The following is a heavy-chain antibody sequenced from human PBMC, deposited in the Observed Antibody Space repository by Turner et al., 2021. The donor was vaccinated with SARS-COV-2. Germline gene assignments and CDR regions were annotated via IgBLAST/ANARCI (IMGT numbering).Heavy chain of an antibody. D-gene: IGHD3-10*01. V-gene: IGHV4-39*01. CDR1: AASISSSNHY. CDR3: ARLMSPGSYYYYYYGMDV. Sequence: QRHLQDSCPGLVEPSETLSLSCTGSAASISSSNHYCGWSRQPPGKGLEWIGSIYYSESNSDNASVKSSVTIDVDTSTHQFSMKLSCVTAADTDVYSCARLMSPGSYYYYYYGMDVWGQGTMVTVSS. J-gene: IGHJ6*02. CDR2: IYYSESN.